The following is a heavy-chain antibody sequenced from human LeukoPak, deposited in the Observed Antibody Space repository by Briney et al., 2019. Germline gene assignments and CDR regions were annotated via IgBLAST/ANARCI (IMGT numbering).Heavy chain of an antibody. J-gene: IGHJ6*03. D-gene: IGHD1-14*01. V-gene: IGHV3-49*04. CDR1: GFTFGDYA. CDR3: TRDAPGDYYYYYMDV. CDR2: IRSKAYGGTT. Sequence: GGSLRLSCTASGFTFGDYAMSWVRQAPGKGLEWVGFIRSKAYGGTTEYAASVKGRFTISRDDSKSIAYLQMNSLKTEDTAVYYCTRDAPGDYYYYYMDVWGKGTTVTISS.